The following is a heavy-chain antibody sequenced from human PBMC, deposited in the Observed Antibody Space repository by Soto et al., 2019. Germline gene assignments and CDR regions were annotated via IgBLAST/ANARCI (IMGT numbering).Heavy chain of an antibody. D-gene: IGHD3-22*01. Sequence: PGESLKISCNGSGYSFAVDWITLVLQKPGKGLEWMWRIDPSDSQAYYSPSFRGHVTISATKSITTVFLQWSSLRASDTAMYYCARQIYDSDTGPNFQYYFDSWGQGTPVTVSS. J-gene: IGHJ4*02. CDR2: IDPSDSQA. V-gene: IGHV5-10-1*01. CDR1: GYSFAVDW. CDR3: ARQIYDSDTGPNFQYYFDS.